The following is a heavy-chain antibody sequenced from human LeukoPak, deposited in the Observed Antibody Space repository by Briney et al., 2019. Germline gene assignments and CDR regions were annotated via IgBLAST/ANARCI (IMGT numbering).Heavy chain of an antibody. Sequence: EASVKVSCKASGYTFTSYAMHWVRQAPGQRLEWMGWINAGNGNTKYSQKFQGRVTITRDTSASTAYMELSSLRSEDTAVYYCATATAMDAAIGYYWAFDIWGQGTMVTVSS. J-gene: IGHJ3*02. CDR3: ATATAMDAAIGYYWAFDI. D-gene: IGHD5-18*01. CDR1: GYTFTSYA. V-gene: IGHV1-3*01. CDR2: INAGNGNT.